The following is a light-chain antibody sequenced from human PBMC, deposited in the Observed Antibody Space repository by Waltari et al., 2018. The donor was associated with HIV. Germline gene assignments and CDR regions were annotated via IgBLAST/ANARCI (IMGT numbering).Light chain of an antibody. CDR3: QQYNSYSWT. CDR2: KAS. CDR1: QSISSW. V-gene: IGKV1-5*03. J-gene: IGKJ1*01. Sequence: DIQMTQSPSTLSASVGDRDTNTCRASQSISSWLAWYQQKPGKAPKVLIYKASNLETGVPSRFSGSGSGTEFTLTISSLQPDDFAIYYCQQYNSYSWTFGEGTKVEIK.